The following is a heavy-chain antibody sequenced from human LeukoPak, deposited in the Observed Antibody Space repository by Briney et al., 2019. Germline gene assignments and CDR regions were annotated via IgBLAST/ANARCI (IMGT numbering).Heavy chain of an antibody. CDR2: ISAYNGNT. D-gene: IGHD3-16*01. CDR1: GYTFTSYG. J-gene: IGHJ6*03. Sequence: ASVKVSCKASGYTFTSYGISWVRQAPGQGLEWMGWISAYNGNTNYAQKLQGRVTMTTDTSTSPAYMERRGVGSNDTAVYTFVRDLGGGTLYYYYYYMDVWGKGTTVTVSS. V-gene: IGHV1-18*01. CDR3: VRDLGGGTLYYYYYYMDV.